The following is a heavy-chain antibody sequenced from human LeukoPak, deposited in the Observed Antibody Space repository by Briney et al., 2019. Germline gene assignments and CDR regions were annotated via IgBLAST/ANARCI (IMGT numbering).Heavy chain of an antibody. Sequence: GESLKISCKASGYTFNNYYIGWVRQMPGKGLEWMGIIYPGDSETRYSPSFQGQVTISADKSISTAYLQWSSLKASDTAMYYCARGRSIYGGTAMEHFDYWGQGTLVTVSS. CDR3: ARGRSIYGGTAMEHFDY. CDR2: IYPGDSET. D-gene: IGHD5-18*01. J-gene: IGHJ4*02. CDR1: GYTFNNYY. V-gene: IGHV5-51*01.